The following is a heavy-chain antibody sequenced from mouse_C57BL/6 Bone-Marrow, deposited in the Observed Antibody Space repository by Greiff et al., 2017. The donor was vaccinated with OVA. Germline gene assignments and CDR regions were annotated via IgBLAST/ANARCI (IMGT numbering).Heavy chain of an antibody. CDR2: IDPSDSYT. CDR1: GYTFTSYW. J-gene: IGHJ3*01. CDR3: ASVRGAY. D-gene: IGHD3-3*01. V-gene: IGHV1-50*01. Sequence: QVQLQQPGAELVKPGASVKLSCKASGYTFTSYWMQWVKQRPGQGLEWIGEIDPSDSYTNYHQKFKGKATLTVDTSSSTAYMQLSNLTSEDSAGYYCASVRGAYWGQGTLVTVSA.